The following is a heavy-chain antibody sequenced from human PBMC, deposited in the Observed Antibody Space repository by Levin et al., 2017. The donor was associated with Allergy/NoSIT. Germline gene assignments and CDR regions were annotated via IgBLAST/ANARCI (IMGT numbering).Heavy chain of an antibody. J-gene: IGHJ4*02. D-gene: IGHD3-16*01. CDR1: GFTFSSYD. Sequence: GGSLRLSCAASGFTFSSYDMHWVRQAPGKGLEWVAVISYDGSNKYYADSVKGRFTISRDNSKNTLYLQMNTLRADDTAVYYCASGGDDSWGQGTLVTVSS. CDR3: ASGGDDS. V-gene: IGHV3-30*03. CDR2: ISYDGSNK.